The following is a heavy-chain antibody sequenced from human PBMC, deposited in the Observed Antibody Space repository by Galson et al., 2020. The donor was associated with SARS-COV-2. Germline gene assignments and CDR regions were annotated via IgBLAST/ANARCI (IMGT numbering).Heavy chain of an antibody. Sequence: SETLSLTCTVSGGSISSGSYYWNWIRQPAGTGLEWLGRIFTSGNFNYNPSLKSRVTMSRDTSKNQLSLRLTSVTAADTAVYYCARVYCANGVCYDAFHIWGQGTMVTVSS. D-gene: IGHD2-8*01. CDR2: IFTSGNF. CDR3: ARVYCANGVCYDAFHI. V-gene: IGHV4-61*02. CDR1: GGSISSGSYY. J-gene: IGHJ3*02.